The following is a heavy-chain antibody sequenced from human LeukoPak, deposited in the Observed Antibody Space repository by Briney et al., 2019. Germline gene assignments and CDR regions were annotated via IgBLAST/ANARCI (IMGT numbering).Heavy chain of an antibody. CDR1: GFSLSTSGVG. CDR2: IYWDDDK. Sequence: ESGPTLVKPTQTLTLTCTFSGFSLSTSGVGVGWIRQPPGKALEWLALIYWDDDKRYSPSLKSRLTITKDTSKNQVVLTMTNMDPVDTATYYCARIQIPPDAFDIWGQGTMVTVSS. D-gene: IGHD5-18*01. CDR3: ARIQIPPDAFDI. V-gene: IGHV2-5*02. J-gene: IGHJ3*02.